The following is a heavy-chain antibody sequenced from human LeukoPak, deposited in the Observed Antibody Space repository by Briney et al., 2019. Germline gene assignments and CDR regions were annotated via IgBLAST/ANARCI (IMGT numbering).Heavy chain of an antibody. D-gene: IGHD2-21*01. Sequence: GGSLRLSCAASGFSFSAYTMSWVRQAPGKGPEWVSAINSAGATSYADPVRGRFTISRDNSKNTLYLQMNSLRAEDTAVYSCAKAAVIIGLAAFDTWGQGTMVTVSS. CDR3: AKAAVIIGLAAFDT. V-gene: IGHV3-23*01. J-gene: IGHJ3*02. CDR1: GFSFSAYT. CDR2: INSAGAT.